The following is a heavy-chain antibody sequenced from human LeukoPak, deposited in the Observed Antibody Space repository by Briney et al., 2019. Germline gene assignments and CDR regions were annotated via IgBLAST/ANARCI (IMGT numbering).Heavy chain of an antibody. J-gene: IGHJ4*02. Sequence: SQTLSLTPAMPRDSVSSNMASCDWIRQSPSRGLEWLLNTYYRSKWYNDYAVSVKSRITINPDTSKNQFSLQLNSVTPEDTAVYYCARSWGLFGYGEWGQGTLVTVSS. CDR3: ARSWGLFGYGE. D-gene: IGHD3-10*02. V-gene: IGHV6-1*01. CDR2: TYYRSKWYN. CDR1: RDSVSSNMAS.